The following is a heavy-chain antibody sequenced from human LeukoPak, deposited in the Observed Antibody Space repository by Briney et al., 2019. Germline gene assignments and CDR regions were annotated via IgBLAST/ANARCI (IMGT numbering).Heavy chain of an antibody. CDR2: IDPIDSYT. V-gene: IGHV5-10-1*01. D-gene: IGHD3-22*01. Sequence: PGESLRISCKGSGYTFTYYWITWVRLMPGKGLEWMGRIDPIDSYTNYSPSFQGHVTISTDKAISTAYLQWSSLKASDTAMYYCARTYYYDSSAYFDYWGQGTLVTVSS. CDR1: GYTFTYYW. J-gene: IGHJ4*02. CDR3: ARTYYYDSSAYFDY.